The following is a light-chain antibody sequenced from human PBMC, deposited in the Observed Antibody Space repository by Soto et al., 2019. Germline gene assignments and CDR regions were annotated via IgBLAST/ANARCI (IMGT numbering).Light chain of an antibody. J-gene: IGLJ1*01. Sequence: QSALTQPPSASGSPGQSVTISCTGTSSDVGGYNFVSWYQQHPGKAPKLMIYEVDKRPSGVPDRFSGSKSGSTASLTVSGLQAEDEADYYCSSYAGNSYVFGTGTQLTVL. CDR1: SSDVGGYNF. V-gene: IGLV2-8*01. CDR3: SSYAGNSYV. CDR2: EVD.